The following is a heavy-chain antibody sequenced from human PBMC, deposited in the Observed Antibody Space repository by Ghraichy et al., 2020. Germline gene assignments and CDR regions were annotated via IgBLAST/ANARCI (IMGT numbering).Heavy chain of an antibody. J-gene: IGHJ4*02. Sequence: GESLNISCAASGFTFSSYAMSWVRQAPGKGLEWVSAISGSGGSTYFADSVKGRFTISRDNSKSTLFLQMNSLRAEDTAVYYCAKDRAEGWQWLPPTGVDYWGQGTLVTVSS. D-gene: IGHD6-19*01. CDR3: AKDRAEGWQWLPPTGVDY. V-gene: IGHV3-23*01. CDR2: ISGSGGST. CDR1: GFTFSSYA.